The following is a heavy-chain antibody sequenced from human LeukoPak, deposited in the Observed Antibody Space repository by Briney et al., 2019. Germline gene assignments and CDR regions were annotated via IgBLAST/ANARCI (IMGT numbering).Heavy chain of an antibody. CDR3: ATGDSSGWYSYWFDP. V-gene: IGHV4-39*01. J-gene: IGHJ5*02. Sequence: SETLSLTCAVSGASISGSGYYLGWIRQPPGKGLEWIGNIYYTGSTYYNASLQSRVTISIDTSRNQFSLKLSSVTAADTAVYYCATGDSSGWYSYWFDPWGQGTLVTVSS. CDR1: GASISGSGYY. D-gene: IGHD6-19*01. CDR2: IYYTGST.